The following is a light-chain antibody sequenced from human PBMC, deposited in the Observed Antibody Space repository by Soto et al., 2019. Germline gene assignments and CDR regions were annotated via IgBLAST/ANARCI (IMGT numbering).Light chain of an antibody. Sequence: EIVMTQSPATLSVSPGEGATLSCRASQSVSSKLAWYQQKPGQAPRLLIYGASTRATDVPDRFSGSGSGADFTLSISRLEPEDFAVYYCQQYGSSPPRTFGQGTKV. CDR1: QSVSSK. V-gene: IGKV3-20*01. J-gene: IGKJ1*01. CDR2: GAS. CDR3: QQYGSSPPRT.